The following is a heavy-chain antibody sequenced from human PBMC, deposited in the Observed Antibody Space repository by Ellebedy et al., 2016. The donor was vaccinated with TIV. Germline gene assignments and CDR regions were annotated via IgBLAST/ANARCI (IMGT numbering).Heavy chain of an antibody. D-gene: IGHD1-26*01. Sequence: AASVKVSCKAYGGTLRSYGISWVRQAPGLGLEWMGRIIPIVEITIYAQSFQDRVTIREDNFTNTVYMEMSIMRSEDTAMYYCATGPPKWEVPLDLDSWGQGTLVIVSS. CDR2: IIPIVEIT. V-gene: IGHV1-69*04. J-gene: IGHJ4*02. CDR3: ATGPPKWEVPLDLDS. CDR1: GGTLRSYG.